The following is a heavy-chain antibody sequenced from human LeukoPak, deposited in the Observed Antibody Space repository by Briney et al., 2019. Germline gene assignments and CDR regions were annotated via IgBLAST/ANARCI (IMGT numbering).Heavy chain of an antibody. CDR2: ISSSSSYI. V-gene: IGHV3-21*01. D-gene: IGHD6-19*01. J-gene: IGHJ4*02. CDR3: AREGYSSGWYFDY. CDR1: GFTFSSYE. Sequence: PGGSLRLSCAASGFTFSSYEMNWVRQAPGKGLEWVSSISSSSSYIYYADSVKGRFTISRDNAKNSLYLQMNSLRAEDTAVYYCAREGYSSGWYFDYWGQGTLVTVSS.